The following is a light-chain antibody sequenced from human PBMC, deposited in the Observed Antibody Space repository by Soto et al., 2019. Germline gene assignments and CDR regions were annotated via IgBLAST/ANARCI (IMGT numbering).Light chain of an antibody. V-gene: IGLV2-14*01. J-gene: IGLJ2*01. Sequence: QSVLTQPASVSGSPGQSITISCTGTSSDIGANIYVSWYQQHPGKAPKLLIHEVSNRPSGVSNRFSGSKSGNTASLIISGLHAEDEADYYCSSYTSTSRVFGGGTKLTVL. CDR2: EVS. CDR1: SSDIGANIY. CDR3: SSYTSTSRV.